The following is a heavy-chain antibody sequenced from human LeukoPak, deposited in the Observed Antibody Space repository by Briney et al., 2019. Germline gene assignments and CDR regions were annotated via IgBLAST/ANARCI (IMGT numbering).Heavy chain of an antibody. CDR3: ARGGTYYDILTGYYSDAVLDY. CDR2: IYHSGST. CDR1: GGSISSGGYS. Sequence: PSQTLSLTCAVSGGSISSGGYSWSWIRQPPGKGLEWIGYIYHSGSTYYNPSLKSRVTISVDRSKNQFSLKLSSVTAADTDVYYCARGGTYYDILTGYYSDAVLDYWGQGTLVIASS. V-gene: IGHV4-30-2*01. J-gene: IGHJ4*02. D-gene: IGHD3-9*01.